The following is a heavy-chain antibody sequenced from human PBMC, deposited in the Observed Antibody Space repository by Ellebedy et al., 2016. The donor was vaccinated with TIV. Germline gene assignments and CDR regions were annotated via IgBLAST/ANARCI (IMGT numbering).Heavy chain of an antibody. D-gene: IGHD3-10*01. CDR1: GFTFSSYA. J-gene: IGHJ4*02. CDR3: AKDRGYDGGRAIFDS. Sequence: GESLKISCAASGFTFSSYAMRWVRQAPEKGLEWVSGISGSGDRTYYADSVKGRFTISRDNSKNTLYLQMNSLRVEDTAVFYCAKDRGYDGGRAIFDSWGQGTLVTVSS. CDR2: ISGSGDRT. V-gene: IGHV3-23*01.